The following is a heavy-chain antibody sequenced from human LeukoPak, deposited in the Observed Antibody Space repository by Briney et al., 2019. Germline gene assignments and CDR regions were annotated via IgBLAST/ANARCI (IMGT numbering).Heavy chain of an antibody. V-gene: IGHV4-30-4*07. J-gene: IGHJ4*02. Sequence: SETLSLTCAVSGGSISSGTYSWTWMRQPPGKGLEWIGYIYNSGSTFNNPSLNSRVTISVDTSKNQFSLKLSSVTAADTAIYFCARDHSYYDTSKGHYFDYWGQGTLITVSS. CDR2: IYNSGST. CDR1: GGSISSGTYS. D-gene: IGHD3-22*01. CDR3: ARDHSYYDTSKGHYFDY.